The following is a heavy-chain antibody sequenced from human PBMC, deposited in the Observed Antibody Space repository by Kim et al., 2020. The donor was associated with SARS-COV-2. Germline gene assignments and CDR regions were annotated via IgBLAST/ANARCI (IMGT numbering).Heavy chain of an antibody. Sequence: SETLSLTCTVSGGSISSYYWSWIRQPPGKGLEWIGYIYYSGSTNYNPSLKSRVTISVDTSKNQFSLKLSSVTAADTAVYYCARGPPVELEGEDDAFDIWGQGTMVTVSS. CDR2: IYYSGST. D-gene: IGHD1-1*01. CDR3: ARGPPVELEGEDDAFDI. V-gene: IGHV4-59*13. J-gene: IGHJ3*02. CDR1: GGSISSYY.